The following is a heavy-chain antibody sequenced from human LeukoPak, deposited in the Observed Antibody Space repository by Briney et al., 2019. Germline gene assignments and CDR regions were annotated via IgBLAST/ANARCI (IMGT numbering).Heavy chain of an antibody. D-gene: IGHD1-26*01. CDR1: GFTFNNSG. V-gene: IGHV3-33*01. CDR3: ARAPVGLKADAFDV. J-gene: IGHJ3*01. CDR2: TWSDGSHK. Sequence: PGGSLRLSCAASGFTFNNSGMHWVRQAPGKGLEWVAVTWSDGSHKYYADSVKGRYTISRDNSKNTLYLQMNSLRDEDTAVYYCARAPVGLKADAFDVWGQGTMVTVSS.